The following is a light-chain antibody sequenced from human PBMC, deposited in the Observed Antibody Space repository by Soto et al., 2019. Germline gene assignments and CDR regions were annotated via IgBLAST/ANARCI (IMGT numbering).Light chain of an antibody. V-gene: IGLV2-14*01. J-gene: IGLJ3*02. Sequence: QSALTQPASVSGSPGQSITISCTGTSSDVGGYSYVSWYQQHPGKTPKLMIYEVSNRPSGVSHRFSGSKSGNTASLTISGLQAEDEADYYCTSYTSSSPLVFGGGTKVTVL. CDR2: EVS. CDR3: TSYTSSSPLV. CDR1: SSDVGGYSY.